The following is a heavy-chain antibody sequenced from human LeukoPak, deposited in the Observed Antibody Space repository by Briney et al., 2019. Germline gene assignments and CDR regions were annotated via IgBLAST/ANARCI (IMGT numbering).Heavy chain of an antibody. CDR1: GFTFS. D-gene: IGHD7-27*01. CDR3: AKDGNWASVS. Sequence: GGSLRLSCVGSGFTFSVHWVRQVPGKGLEWLTFIRHDGTDQHYTDSVRGRFTISRDNSKNTVYLQMNSLRPEDTALYYCAKDGNWASVSWGQGTLVTVSS. CDR2: IRHDGTDQ. J-gene: IGHJ5*02. V-gene: IGHV3-30*02.